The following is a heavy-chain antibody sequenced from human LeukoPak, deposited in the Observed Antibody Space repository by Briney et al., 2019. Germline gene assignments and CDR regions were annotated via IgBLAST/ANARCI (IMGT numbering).Heavy chain of an antibody. CDR1: GYSFTIYY. CDR2: INPSGGST. J-gene: IGHJ4*02. Sequence: ASVKVSCKASGYSFTIYYMQWVRQAPGQGLEWMGTINPSGGSTNYAQKFQGRVTMTRDTSTSIVYMDLSSLTSEDTAVYYCARGLLHSDYWGQGTLVTVSS. CDR3: ARGLLHSDY. V-gene: IGHV1-46*01.